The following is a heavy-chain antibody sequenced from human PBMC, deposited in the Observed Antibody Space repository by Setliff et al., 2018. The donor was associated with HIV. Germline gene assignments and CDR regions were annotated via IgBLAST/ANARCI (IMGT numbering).Heavy chain of an antibody. V-gene: IGHV4-39*07. CDR1: GGSISSDSYY. D-gene: IGHD6-13*01. Sequence: PSETLSLTCTVSGGSISSDSYYWGWIRQPPGKGLEWIGSIFYSGSTDYNPSLKSRVTISLDTSKNQFSLKLSSVTAADTAVYYCARDIQAAGTGWFDPWGQGTLVTVSS. CDR2: IFYSGST. CDR3: ARDIQAAGTGWFDP. J-gene: IGHJ5*02.